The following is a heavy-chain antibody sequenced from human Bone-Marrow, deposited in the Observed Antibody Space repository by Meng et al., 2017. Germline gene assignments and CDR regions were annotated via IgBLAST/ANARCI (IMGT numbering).Heavy chain of an antibody. J-gene: IGHJ6*02. V-gene: IGHV3-53*04. Sequence: GVLRLSCAASGFTVSSNYMSWVRQAPGKGLEWVSVIYSGGSTYYADSVKGRFTISRHNSKNTLYLQMNSLRAEDTAVYYCARDSVEMATIGYGMDVWGQGTTVTVSS. CDR3: ARDSVEMATIGYGMDV. D-gene: IGHD5-24*01. CDR1: GFTVSSNY. CDR2: IYSGGST.